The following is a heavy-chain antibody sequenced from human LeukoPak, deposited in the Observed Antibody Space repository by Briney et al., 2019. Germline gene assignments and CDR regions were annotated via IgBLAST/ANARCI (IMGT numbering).Heavy chain of an antibody. J-gene: IGHJ5*02. CDR1: GGTFSSYA. Sequence: GASVTVSCKASGGTFSSYAISWVRQAPGQGLEWMGGIIPIFGTANYAQKFQGRVTITTDESTSTAYMELSSLRSEDTAVYYCARDLGYCSSTSCYSGFDPWAQGTLVTVSS. V-gene: IGHV1-69*05. CDR2: IIPIFGTA. CDR3: ARDLGYCSSTSCYSGFDP. D-gene: IGHD2-2*01.